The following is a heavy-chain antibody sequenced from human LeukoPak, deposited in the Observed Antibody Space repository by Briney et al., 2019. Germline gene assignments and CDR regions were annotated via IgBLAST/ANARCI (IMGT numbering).Heavy chain of an antibody. CDR2: IYYSGST. CDR3: ARSQQLIRTFDS. D-gene: IGHD6-13*01. Sequence: SETLSLTCTLSGGSISSSSYYWGWIRQPPGKGLEWIGSIYYSGSTYYYPSLKSRVTMSVDTSKNQFSLKLSSVTAADTAVYYCARSQQLIRTFDSWGQGTLVTVSS. CDR1: GGSISSSSYY. J-gene: IGHJ4*02. V-gene: IGHV4-39*07.